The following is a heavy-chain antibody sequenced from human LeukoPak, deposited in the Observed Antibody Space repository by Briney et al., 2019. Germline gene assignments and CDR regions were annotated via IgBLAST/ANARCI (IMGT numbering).Heavy chain of an antibody. J-gene: IGHJ3*02. D-gene: IGHD6-19*01. CDR1: GFTFSSYA. V-gene: IGHV3-23*01. CDR3: AKGSLFQQWLGRDAFDI. CDR2: ISGSGGST. Sequence: PGGSLRLSCAASGFTFSSYAMSWVRQAPGKGLEWVSAISGSGGSTYYADSVKGRFTISRDNSKNTLYLQMNSLRAEDTAVYYCAKGSLFQQWLGRDAFDIWGQGTMVTVSP.